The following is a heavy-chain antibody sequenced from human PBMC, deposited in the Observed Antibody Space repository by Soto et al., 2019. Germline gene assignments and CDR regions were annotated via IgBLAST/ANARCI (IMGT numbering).Heavy chain of an antibody. CDR3: AKEHYDILTGWLSNYYYYGMDV. D-gene: IGHD3-9*01. CDR2: ISYDGSNK. Sequence: PGGSLRLSCAASGFTFSSYGMHWVRQAPGKGLEWVAVISYDGSNKYYADSVKGRFTISRDNSKNTLYLQMNSLRAEDTAVYYCAKEHYDILTGWLSNYYYYGMDVWGQGTTVTVSS. V-gene: IGHV3-30*18. CDR1: GFTFSSYG. J-gene: IGHJ6*02.